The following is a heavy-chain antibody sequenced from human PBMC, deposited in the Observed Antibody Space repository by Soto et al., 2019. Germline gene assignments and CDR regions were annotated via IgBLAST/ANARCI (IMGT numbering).Heavy chain of an antibody. CDR2: IRSNADGGTT. V-gene: IGHV3-15*07. CDR1: GFTFSNAW. J-gene: IGHJ4*02. D-gene: IGHD3-3*01. Sequence: EGQLVESGGGLVKPGGSLRLSCAASGFTFSNAWMNWVRQAPGKGLEWVGRIRSNADGGTTDYAAPVKGRFTFSRDDSENTLFLQMNSLKTEDTAVYYCTTSIFGAVTGHWGQGTLVTVSS. CDR3: TTSIFGAVTGH.